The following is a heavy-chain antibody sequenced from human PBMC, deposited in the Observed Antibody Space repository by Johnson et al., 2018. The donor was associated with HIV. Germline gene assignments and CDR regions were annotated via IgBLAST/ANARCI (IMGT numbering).Heavy chain of an antibody. CDR1: GFTFSSYA. CDR2: ISYDGSNK. D-gene: IGHD2-21*01. Sequence: QVQVVESGGGVVQPGRSLRLSCAASGFTFSSYAMHWVRQAPGKGLEWVAVISYDGSNKYYADSVKGRFTISRDNSKNTLYLQMNSLRAEDTAVYYCARDLGVVVVIPRAFDIWGQGTMVTVSS. J-gene: IGHJ3*02. V-gene: IGHV3-30*04. CDR3: ARDLGVVVVIPRAFDI.